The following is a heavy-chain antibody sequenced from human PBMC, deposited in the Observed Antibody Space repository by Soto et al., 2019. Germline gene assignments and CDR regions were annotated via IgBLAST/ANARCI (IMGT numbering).Heavy chain of an antibody. Sequence: LSXAASGFTFSDYYMSWIRQAPGKGLEWVXYISSSSSYTNYADSVXGRFTISRDNAKNXLYLQMNSLRAEDTAVYYCARDHHRYSGYDYVDYWGQGTLVTVSS. J-gene: IGHJ4*02. CDR2: ISSSSSYT. D-gene: IGHD5-12*01. V-gene: IGHV3-11*05. CDR3: ARDHHRYSGYDYVDY. CDR1: GFTFSDYY.